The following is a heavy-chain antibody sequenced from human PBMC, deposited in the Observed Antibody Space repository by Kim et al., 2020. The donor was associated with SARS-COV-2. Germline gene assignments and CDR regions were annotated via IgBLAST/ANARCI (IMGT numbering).Heavy chain of an antibody. J-gene: IGHJ6*02. CDR2: ISSNGGST. CDR1: GFTFSSYA. Sequence: GGSLRLSCAASGFTFSSYAMHWVRQAPGKGLENVSAISSNGGSTYYANSVKGRFTISRDNSKNTLYLQMGSLRAEDMAVYYCAREGRDYYYYYGMDVWG. V-gene: IGHV3-64*01. CDR3: AREGRDYYYYYGMDV.